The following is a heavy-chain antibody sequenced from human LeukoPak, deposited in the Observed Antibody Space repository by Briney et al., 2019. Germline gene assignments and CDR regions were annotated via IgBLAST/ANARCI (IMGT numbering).Heavy chain of an antibody. CDR1: GFTVSSNY. Sequence: GGSLRLSCAASGFTVSSNYMSWVRQAPGKGLEWVSVIYSGGTTYYADSVKGRFTISRDNSKNTLHLQMNSLRAEDTAVYYCARSHYSDDYVLDHWGQGALVIVSS. D-gene: IGHD3-16*01. V-gene: IGHV3-66*01. CDR2: IYSGGTT. CDR3: ARSHYSDDYVLDH. J-gene: IGHJ4*02.